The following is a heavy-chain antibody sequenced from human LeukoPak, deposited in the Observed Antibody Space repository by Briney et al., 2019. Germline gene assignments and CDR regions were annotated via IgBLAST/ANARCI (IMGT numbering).Heavy chain of an antibody. CDR3: AKGSGHDYVWGSYYYFDY. CDR2: ISGSGGST. CDR1: GFTFSSYA. D-gene: IGHD3-16*01. V-gene: IGHV3-23*01. Sequence: GGSLRLSCAASGFTFSSYAMSWVRQAPGKGLEWVSAISGSGGSTYYADSVKGRFTISRDNSKNTLHLQMNSLRAEDTAVYYCAKGSGHDYVWGSYYYFDYWGQGTLVTVSS. J-gene: IGHJ4*02.